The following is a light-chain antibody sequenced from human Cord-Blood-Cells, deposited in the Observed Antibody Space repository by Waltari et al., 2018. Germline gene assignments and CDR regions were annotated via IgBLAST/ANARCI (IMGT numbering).Light chain of an antibody. J-gene: IGKJ4*01. CDR3: QQYNNWPALT. CDR2: GAS. Sequence: EILITQSPATLSVSPWERATLSCRASQSVSSNLAWYQQKPGQAPRLLIYGASIRATGIPARFSGSGSGTEFTLTISSLQSEDFAVYYCQQYNNWPALTFGGGTKVEIK. V-gene: IGKV3D-15*01. CDR1: QSVSSN.